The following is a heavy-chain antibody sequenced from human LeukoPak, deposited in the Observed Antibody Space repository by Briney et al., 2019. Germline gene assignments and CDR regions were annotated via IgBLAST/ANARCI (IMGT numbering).Heavy chain of an antibody. V-gene: IGHV3-30*18. Sequence: GGSLRLSCAASGFTFSSYGMHWVRQAPGKGLEWVAVISYDGSNKYYADFVKGRFTISRDNSKNTLYLQMNSLRAEDTAVYYCAKDYGGASYYFDYWGQGTLVTVSS. J-gene: IGHJ4*02. CDR1: GFTFSSYG. D-gene: IGHD4-23*01. CDR2: ISYDGSNK. CDR3: AKDYGGASYYFDY.